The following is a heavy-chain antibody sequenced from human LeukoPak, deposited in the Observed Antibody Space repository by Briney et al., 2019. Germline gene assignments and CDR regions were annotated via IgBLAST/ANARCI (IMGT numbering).Heavy chain of an antibody. Sequence: SETLSLTCTVSGGSISSYYWSWIRQPPGKGLEWIGYIYYSGSTNYNPSLKSRVTISVDTSKNQFSLKLGSVTAADTAVYYCARIPRYSGLNLGYWGQGTLVTVSS. CDR1: GGSISSYY. D-gene: IGHD1-1*01. V-gene: IGHV4-59*01. CDR2: IYYSGST. CDR3: ARIPRYSGLNLGY. J-gene: IGHJ4*02.